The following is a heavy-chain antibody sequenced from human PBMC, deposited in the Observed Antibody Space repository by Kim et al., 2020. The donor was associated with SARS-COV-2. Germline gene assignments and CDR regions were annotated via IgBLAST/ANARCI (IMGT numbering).Heavy chain of an antibody. Sequence: SETLSLTCSVSGGSISRDYWSWIRQPPGKGLEWIGYIHYSGSTTYKPSLESRVAISIDTSKNQFSLNLRSVTAADTALYYCARDRGGLKHYMDVWGKGTAVTISS. D-gene: IGHD3-10*01. J-gene: IGHJ6*03. CDR1: GGSISRDY. CDR2: IHYSGST. CDR3: ARDRGGLKHYMDV. V-gene: IGHV4-59*01.